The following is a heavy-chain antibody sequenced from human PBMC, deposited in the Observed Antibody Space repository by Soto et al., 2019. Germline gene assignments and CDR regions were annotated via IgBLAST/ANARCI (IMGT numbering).Heavy chain of an antibody. J-gene: IGHJ4*02. CDR1: GFTFDDYA. D-gene: IGHD5-18*01. V-gene: IGHV3-43*02. CDR2: ISGDGGST. Sequence: GESLKISCAASGFTFDDYAMHWVRQAPGKGLEWVSLISGDGGSTYYADSVKGRFTISRDNSKNSLYLQMNSLRTEDTALYYCAKDMESGYSYGTVFDYWGQGTLVTVSS. CDR3: AKDMESGYSYGTVFDY.